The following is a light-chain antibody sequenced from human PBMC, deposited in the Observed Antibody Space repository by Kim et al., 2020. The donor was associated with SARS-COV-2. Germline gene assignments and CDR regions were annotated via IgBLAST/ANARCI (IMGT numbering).Light chain of an antibody. J-gene: IGLJ3*02. CDR3: AAWDDSLSGGV. CDR1: SSNIGSNY. V-gene: IGLV1-47*01. CDR2: RNN. Sequence: GQGVPISCSGSSSNIGSNYVYWYQQLPGTAPKLLIYRNNQRPSGVPDRFSGSKSGTSASLAISGLRSEDEADYYCAAWDDSLSGGVFGGGTKLTVL.